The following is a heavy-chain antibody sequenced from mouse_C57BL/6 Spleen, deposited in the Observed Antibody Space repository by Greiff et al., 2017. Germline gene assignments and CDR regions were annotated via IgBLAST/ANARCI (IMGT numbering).Heavy chain of an antibody. J-gene: IGHJ4*01. D-gene: IGHD1-1*01. Sequence: EVMLVESGGGLVKPGGSLKLSCAASGFTFSSYTMSWVRQTPEKRLEWVATISGGGGNTYYPDSVKGRFTISRDNAKNTLYLHMSSRRSEDTGLEYYERHDYGSSYGYAMDYWGQGTSVTVSS. V-gene: IGHV5-9*01. CDR3: ERHDYGSSYGYAMDY. CDR1: GFTFSSYT. CDR2: ISGGGGNT.